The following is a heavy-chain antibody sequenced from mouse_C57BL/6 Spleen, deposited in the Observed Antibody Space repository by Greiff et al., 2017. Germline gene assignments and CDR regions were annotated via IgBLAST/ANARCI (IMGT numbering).Heavy chain of an antibody. CDR3: ARSDGSSAYYFGC. J-gene: IGHJ2*01. Sequence: QVQLKQSGPELVKPGASVKISCKASGYAFSSSWMHWVKQRPGKGLEWIGRIYPGDGDTNYNGKFKGKATLTADKSSRSAYMQLSSLTSEDSAVYGCARSDGSSAYYFGCWGQGTTLTVSS. D-gene: IGHD1-1*01. CDR1: GYAFSSSW. V-gene: IGHV1-82*01. CDR2: IYPGDGDT.